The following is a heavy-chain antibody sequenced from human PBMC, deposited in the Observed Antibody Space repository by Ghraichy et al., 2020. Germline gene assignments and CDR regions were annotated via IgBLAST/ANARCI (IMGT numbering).Heavy chain of an antibody. J-gene: IGHJ5*02. CDR1: GGSISSSSYY. Sequence: SETLSLTCTVSGGSISSSSYYWGWIRQPPGKGLEWIGSIYYSGSTYYNPSLKSRVTISVDTSKNQFSLKLSFVTAADTAVYYCARGKQWLDLPLGGFDPWGQGTLVTVSS. CDR3: ARGKQWLDLPLGGFDP. V-gene: IGHV4-39*01. CDR2: IYYSGST. D-gene: IGHD6-19*01.